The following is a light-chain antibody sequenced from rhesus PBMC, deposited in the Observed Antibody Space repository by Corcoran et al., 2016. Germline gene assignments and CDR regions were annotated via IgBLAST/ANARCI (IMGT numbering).Light chain of an antibody. CDR3: QQHYLYPFT. V-gene: IGKV1-25*01. J-gene: IGKJ3*01. Sequence: DIQMTQSPSSLSASVGDTVTITCRASQGINSFLAWYQQKPGRAPKLLIYKAYTLQSGVPSRFSGSGSGTDFTLTISSLQSEDFATYYCQQHYLYPFTFGPGTKLDIK. CDR2: KAY. CDR1: QGINSF.